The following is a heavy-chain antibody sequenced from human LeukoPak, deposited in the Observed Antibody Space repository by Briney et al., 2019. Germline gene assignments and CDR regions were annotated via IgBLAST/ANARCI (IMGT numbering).Heavy chain of an antibody. V-gene: IGHV4-4*07. Sequence: TTSETLSLTCTVSGGSISSYYWSWLRQPAGKGLEWIGRIYTSGSTNYNPSLKSRVTMSVDTSKNQFSLKLSSVTAADTAVYYCARMARLWFGEFDIWGQGTMVTVSS. J-gene: IGHJ3*02. D-gene: IGHD3-10*01. CDR2: IYTSGST. CDR1: GGSISSYY. CDR3: ARMARLWFGEFDI.